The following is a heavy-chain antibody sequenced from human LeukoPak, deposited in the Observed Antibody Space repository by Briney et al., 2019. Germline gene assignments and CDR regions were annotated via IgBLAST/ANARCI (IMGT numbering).Heavy chain of an antibody. CDR1: GXTFXXYW. CDR2: IKQDGSEK. Sequence: SXXXSXXAXGXTFXXYWMSWVRQAPGKGLEWVANIKQDGSEKKYVDSVKGRFTISRDNAKNSLYLQMNSLRAEDTAIYYCARDLESSSWWNWFDPWGQGTLVTVSS. CDR3: ARDLESSSWWNWFDP. J-gene: IGHJ5*02. V-gene: IGHV3-7*01. D-gene: IGHD6-13*01.